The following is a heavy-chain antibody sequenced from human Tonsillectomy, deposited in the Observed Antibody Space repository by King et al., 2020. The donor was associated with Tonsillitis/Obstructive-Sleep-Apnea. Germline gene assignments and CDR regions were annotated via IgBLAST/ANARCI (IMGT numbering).Heavy chain of an antibody. CDR1: GYTFTSYA. D-gene: IGHD3-3*01. J-gene: IGHJ4*02. V-gene: IGHV1-3*01. CDR3: ARDGRFLEWPDFDY. Sequence: VQLVQSGAEVKKPGASVKVSCKASGYTFTSYAMHWVRPAPGRRLEWMGWINACNGNTKDSQKLHGRVTLTRDTTASTAYMGLSSLRSEDTAVYYCARDGRFLEWPDFDYWGQGTLVTVSS. CDR2: INACNGNT.